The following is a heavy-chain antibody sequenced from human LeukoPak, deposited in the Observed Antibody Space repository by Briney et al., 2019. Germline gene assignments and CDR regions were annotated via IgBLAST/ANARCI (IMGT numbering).Heavy chain of an antibody. CDR1: GGSFSGYY. Sequence: SETLSLTCAVYGGSFSGYYWSWIRQPPGKGLEWIGYIYYSGSTYYNPSLKSRVTISVDTSKNQFSLKLSSVTAADTAVYYCAREPYYYYGMDVWGQGTTVTVSS. CDR3: AREPYYYYGMDV. J-gene: IGHJ6*02. CDR2: IYYSGST. V-gene: IGHV4-30-4*08.